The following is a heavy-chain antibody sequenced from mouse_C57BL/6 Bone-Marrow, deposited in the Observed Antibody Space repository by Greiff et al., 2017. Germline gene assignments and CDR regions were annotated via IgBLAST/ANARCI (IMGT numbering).Heavy chain of an antibody. CDR3: ARGGSSLFAY. D-gene: IGHD1-1*01. V-gene: IGHV1-54*01. J-gene: IGHJ3*01. CDR1: GYAFTNYL. Sequence: QVQLQQSGAELVRPGTSVKVSCKASGYAFTNYLIEWVKQRPGQGLEWIGVINPGSGGTNYNEKFKGKATLTADKSSSTAYMQLSSLTSEDSAVYFCARGGSSLFAYWGQGTLVTVSA. CDR2: INPGSGGT.